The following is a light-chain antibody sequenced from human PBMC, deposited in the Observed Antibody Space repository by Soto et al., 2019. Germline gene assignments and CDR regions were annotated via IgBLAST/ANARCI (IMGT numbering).Light chain of an antibody. CDR1: QSISSTY. J-gene: IGKJ1*01. Sequence: EIVLTQSPRTLSLSPGERATLSGRASQSISSTYLAWYRQKSGQAPRLLIYAASSRATGIPDRFSGSGSGTDFTLAISRLEPVDFAVYYCQQYFASSWTFGQGTRVEIK. CDR2: AAS. V-gene: IGKV3-20*01. CDR3: QQYFASSWT.